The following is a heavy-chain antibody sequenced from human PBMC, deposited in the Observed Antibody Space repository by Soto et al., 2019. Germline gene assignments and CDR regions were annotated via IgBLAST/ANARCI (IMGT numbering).Heavy chain of an antibody. D-gene: IGHD2-15*01. CDR2: IIPMFDTP. CDR1: GGTLSSDS. V-gene: IGHV1-69*12. CDR3: ARSGGLDRDFNY. J-gene: IGHJ4*02. Sequence: QVQLVQSGAEVKKPGSSVKVSCKASGGTLSSDSFSWVRQAPGQGLEWMGGIIPMFDTPIYAQKFQDRVTITADESTSTAYMQRSSLRSGDTAVYYCARSGGLDRDFNYWGQGSLVTVSS.